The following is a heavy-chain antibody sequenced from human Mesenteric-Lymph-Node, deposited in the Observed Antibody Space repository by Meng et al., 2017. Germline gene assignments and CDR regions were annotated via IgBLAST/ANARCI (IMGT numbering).Heavy chain of an antibody. V-gene: IGHV3-23*01. CDR2: ISGSGGST. CDR3: AAEPGNTYYDFWSGYYPYGMDV. J-gene: IGHJ6*02. D-gene: IGHD3-3*01. CDR1: GFTFSSYA. Sequence: GESLKISCAASGFTFSSYAMNWVRQAPGKGLEWVSAISGSGGSTHYADSVKGRFTISRDNSKNTLYLQMNSLRAEDTAVYYCAAEPGNTYYDFWSGYYPYGMDVWGQGTTVTVSS.